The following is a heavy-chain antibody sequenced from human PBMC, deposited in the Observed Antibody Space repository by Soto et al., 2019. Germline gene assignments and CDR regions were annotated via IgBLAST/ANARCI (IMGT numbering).Heavy chain of an antibody. CDR2: ISYDGSNK. J-gene: IGHJ6*02. CDR1: GFTFSSYG. CDR3: AKGDYDFWSGYSRDYYYGMDV. D-gene: IGHD3-3*01. Sequence: PGGFLRLSCTASGFTFSSYGMHWVRQAPDKWLEWVAVISYDGSNKHSADSVKGRFTISRDNSKSTLYLQMNGLRAEDTALYYCAKGDYDFWSGYSRDYYYGMDVWGQGTTVTVSS. V-gene: IGHV3-30*18.